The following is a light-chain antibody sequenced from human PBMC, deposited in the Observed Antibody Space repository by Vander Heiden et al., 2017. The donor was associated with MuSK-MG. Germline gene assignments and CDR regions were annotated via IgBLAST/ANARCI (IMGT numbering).Light chain of an antibody. CDR2: EAS. Sequence: DSQMTQSPSGLSASVGDGVTILCRASQSVDRYLAWYQQKPGKAPKVLIYEASRLESGVPSRFSGSGSGTEFTLTITSLQPDDFETYYCQEYKNFSPTFGQGTKVEVK. J-gene: IGKJ1*01. CDR1: QSVDRY. CDR3: QEYKNFSPT. V-gene: IGKV1-5*02.